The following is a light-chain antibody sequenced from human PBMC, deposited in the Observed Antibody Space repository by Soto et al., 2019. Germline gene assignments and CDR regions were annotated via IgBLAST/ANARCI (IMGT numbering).Light chain of an antibody. CDR2: GSS. CDR1: QGIDSW. Sequence: DIQMTQSPSSVSVSVGDTVTITCRANQGIDSWLAWYQQKPGKAPKLLMYGSSTLQSGVPSRFSGSRSGTDFILTISSLQPEDCATYYGQQAKDFPLTFGGGTKVEIK. V-gene: IGKV1-12*01. CDR3: QQAKDFPLT. J-gene: IGKJ4*01.